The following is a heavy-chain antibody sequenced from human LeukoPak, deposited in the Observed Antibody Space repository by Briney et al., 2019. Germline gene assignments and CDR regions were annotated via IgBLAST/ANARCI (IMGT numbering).Heavy chain of an antibody. J-gene: IGHJ4*02. CDR2: IYYSGSA. Sequence: SETLSLTCSVSGGSISNYYWSWIRQPPGKGLEWIGYIYYSGSANYNPSLKSRVTISLDTSKNQFSLKLTSVTAADTAVYYCSRGGYGSGGYYGYWGKGTLVTVSS. CDR3: SRGGYGSGGYYGY. D-gene: IGHD3-10*01. CDR1: GGSISNYY. V-gene: IGHV4-59*01.